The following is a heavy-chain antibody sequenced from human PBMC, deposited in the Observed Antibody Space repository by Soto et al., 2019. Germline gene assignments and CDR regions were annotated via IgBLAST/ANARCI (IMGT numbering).Heavy chain of an antibody. D-gene: IGHD3-16*02. CDR2: IYPNGRT. V-gene: IGHV4-59*01. CDR1: SASLDGDS. Sequence: QVHLQESGPGLVKPSETLSLTCAVSSASLDGDSWSWIRQPPGKGLEWIGYIYPNGRTNYNPSLRGRVAISIDKSKNQFSLRLDSVFAADAAVYFCARMRGLGEISPFFDHWGQGTLVTVSS. CDR3: ARMRGLGEISPFFDH. J-gene: IGHJ4*02.